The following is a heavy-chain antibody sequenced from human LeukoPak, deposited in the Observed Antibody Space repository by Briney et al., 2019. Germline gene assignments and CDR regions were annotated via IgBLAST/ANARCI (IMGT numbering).Heavy chain of an antibody. Sequence: SRVTISVDTSKNQFSLKLSSVTAADTAVYYCARGNLYYYDSSGCYFKFDYWGQGTLVTVSS. CDR3: ARGNLYYYDSSGCYFKFDY. V-gene: IGHV4-34*01. D-gene: IGHD3-22*01. J-gene: IGHJ4*02.